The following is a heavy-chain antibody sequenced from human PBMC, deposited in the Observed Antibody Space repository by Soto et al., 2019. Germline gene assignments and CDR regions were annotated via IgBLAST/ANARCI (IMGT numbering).Heavy chain of an antibody. CDR1: GFTVSSNY. CDR3: ARVGVLEYYYYMDV. V-gene: IGHV3-53*04. CDR2: IYSGGST. D-gene: IGHD3-16*01. Sequence: EVQLVESGGGLVQPGGSLRLSCAASGFTVSSNYMSWVRQAPGKGLEWVSVIYSGGSTYYADSVKGRFTISRHNSKNTLYLQMNSLRAEDTAVYYCARVGVLEYYYYMDVWGKGTTVTVSS. J-gene: IGHJ6*03.